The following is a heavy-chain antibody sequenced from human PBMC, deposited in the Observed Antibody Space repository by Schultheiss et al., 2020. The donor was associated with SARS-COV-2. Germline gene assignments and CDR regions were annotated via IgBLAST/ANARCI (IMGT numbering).Heavy chain of an antibody. J-gene: IGHJ6*02. CDR2: ISYDGSNK. Sequence: GGSLRLSCAASGFTFSSYAMHWVRQAPGKGLEWVAVISYDGSNKYYADSVKGRFTISRDNSNNALYLQMNSLRAEDTAVYYCARVQRFWGGPYGMDVWGQGTTVTVSS. CDR3: ARVQRFWGGPYGMDV. D-gene: IGHD7-27*01. V-gene: IGHV3-30-3*01. CDR1: GFTFSSYA.